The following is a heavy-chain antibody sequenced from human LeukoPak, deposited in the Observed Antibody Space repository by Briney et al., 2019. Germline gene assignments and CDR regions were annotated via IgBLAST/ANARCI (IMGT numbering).Heavy chain of an antibody. V-gene: IGHV3-23*01. CDR2: ISGSGGST. D-gene: IGHD6-13*01. CDR1: GFTFSSYA. J-gene: IGHJ4*02. Sequence: PGGSLRLSCAASGFTFSSYAMNWVRQAPGKGLEWVSGISGSGGSTYYADSVKGRFTISRDNSTNTLYLQMNSLRDEDTAVYYCAKEVAAAATYYFDYWGQGTLVSVSS. CDR3: AKEVAAAATYYFDY.